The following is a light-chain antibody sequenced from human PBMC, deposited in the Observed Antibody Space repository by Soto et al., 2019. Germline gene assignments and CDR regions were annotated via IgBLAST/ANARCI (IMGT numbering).Light chain of an antibody. J-gene: IGLJ2*01. V-gene: IGLV2-8*01. Sequence: QSALTQPPSASGSPGQSVTISCTGTSSDVGGNNYVSWYQQHPGKAPKLMIYEVSKRPSGVPDRFSGSRSGNTASLTVSGLQADDEADYFCSSYAGSYILVFGGGTKVTVL. CDR2: EVS. CDR1: SSDVGGNNY. CDR3: SSYAGSYILV.